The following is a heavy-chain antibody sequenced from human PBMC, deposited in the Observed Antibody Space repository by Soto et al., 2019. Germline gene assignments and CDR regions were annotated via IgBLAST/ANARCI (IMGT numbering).Heavy chain of an antibody. CDR1: GFIFRNYV. D-gene: IGHD2-15*01. CDR3: AGASSRVSSVVAAY. CDR2: IRGNSYGA. V-gene: IGHV3-23*01. Sequence: PGGSLRLGCTASGFIFRNYVIIWIRQAPGKWLEWVGTIRGNSYGAYYASSVRGRFTISRDNSKNTMSLQLNSLRADETAVYYCAGASSRVSSVVAAYWGQGSLVTVSS. J-gene: IGHJ4*02.